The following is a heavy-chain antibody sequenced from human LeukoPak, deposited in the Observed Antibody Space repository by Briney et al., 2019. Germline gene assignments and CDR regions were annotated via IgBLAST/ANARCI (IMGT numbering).Heavy chain of an antibody. V-gene: IGHV1-18*01. Sequence: ASVKVSCKASGYTFTSFGISWVRQAPGQGLEWMGWISAYNGNTNYAQKFQGRVTMTTDTSTNTAYMELRSLRSDDTAVCYCAKDPTLRPAQSHDRFDPWGQGTLATVSS. J-gene: IGHJ5*02. CDR3: AKDPTLRPAQSHDRFDP. D-gene: IGHD1-1*01. CDR1: GYTFTSFG. CDR2: ISAYNGNT.